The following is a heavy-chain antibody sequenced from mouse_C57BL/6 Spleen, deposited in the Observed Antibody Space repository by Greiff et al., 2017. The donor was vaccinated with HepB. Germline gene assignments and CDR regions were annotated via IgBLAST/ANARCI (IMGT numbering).Heavy chain of an antibody. CDR2: IDPSDSET. J-gene: IGHJ3*01. CDR1: GYTFTSYW. D-gene: IGHD3-3*01. Sequence: QVQLQQPGAELVRPGSSVKLSCKASGYTFTSYWMHWVKQRPIQGLEWIGNIDPSDSETHYNQKFKDKATLTVDKSSSTAYMQLSSLTSEDSAVYYCARKIQGAWFAYWGQGTLVTVSA. V-gene: IGHV1-52*01. CDR3: ARKIQGAWFAY.